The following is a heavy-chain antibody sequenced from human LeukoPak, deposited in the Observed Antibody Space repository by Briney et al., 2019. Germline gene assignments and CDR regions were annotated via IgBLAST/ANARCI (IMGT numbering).Heavy chain of an antibody. CDR2: IYPGDSDT. V-gene: IGHV5-51*01. CDR3: ARQYYYDSSGYYYNWFDP. J-gene: IGHJ5*02. Sequence: GESLKISCKGSGYSFTSHWIGWVRQMPGKGLEWMGIIYPGDSDTRYSPSFQGQVTISADKSISTAYLQWSSLKASDTAMYYCARQYYYDSSGYYYNWFDPWGQGTLVTVSS. CDR1: GYSFTSHW. D-gene: IGHD3-22*01.